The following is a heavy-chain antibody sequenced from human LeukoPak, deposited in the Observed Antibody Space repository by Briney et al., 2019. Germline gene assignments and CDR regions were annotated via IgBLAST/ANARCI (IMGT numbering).Heavy chain of an antibody. CDR2: IYYSGST. D-gene: IGHD6-13*01. J-gene: IGHJ5*02. CDR3: ARDHGYIAAADNNWFDP. Sequence: SETLSLTCTVSGGSISSYYWSWIRQPPGKALEWIGYIYYSGSTNYNPSLKSRVTISVDTSKNQFSLKLSSVTAADTAVYYCARDHGYIAAADNNWFDPWGQGTLVTVSS. CDR1: GGSISSYY. V-gene: IGHV4-59*01.